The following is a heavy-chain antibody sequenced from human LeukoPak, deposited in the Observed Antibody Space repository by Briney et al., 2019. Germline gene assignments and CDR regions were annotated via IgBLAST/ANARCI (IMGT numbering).Heavy chain of an antibody. V-gene: IGHV1-2*02. J-gene: IGHJ5*02. CDR1: GYTFTGYY. CDR2: INPNSGGT. Sequence: ASVKVSCKASGYTFTGYYMHWVRQAPGQGLEWMGWINPNSGGTNYAQKFQGRVTMTRDTSISTAYMELSRLRSDDTAVYYCARVPPCSGGSCYFSWFDPWGQGTLVTVSS. CDR3: ARVPPCSGGSCYFSWFDP. D-gene: IGHD2-15*01.